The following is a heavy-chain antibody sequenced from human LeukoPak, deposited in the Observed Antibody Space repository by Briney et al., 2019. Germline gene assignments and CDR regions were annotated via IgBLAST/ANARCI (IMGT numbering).Heavy chain of an antibody. D-gene: IGHD6-19*01. CDR3: AKVELAGLAVAGTQLDY. J-gene: IGHJ4*02. CDR1: GFTFSSHA. CDR2: ISGSGGST. Sequence: GGSLGLSCAAFGFTFSSHAMSWVRQAPGKGLEWVSGISGSGGSTGYADSVKGRFTISRDNSKNTLYLQMISLRAEDTAVYYCAKVELAGLAVAGTQLDYWGQGTLVTVSS. V-gene: IGHV3-23*01.